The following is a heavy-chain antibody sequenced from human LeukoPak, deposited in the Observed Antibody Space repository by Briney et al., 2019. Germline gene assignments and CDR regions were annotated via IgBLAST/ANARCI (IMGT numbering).Heavy chain of an antibody. D-gene: IGHD4-23*01. CDR1: GFTFSSYW. V-gene: IGHV3-7*01. J-gene: IGHJ4*02. Sequence: GGSLRLSCTASGFTFSSYWMTWVRQAPGKGLEWVANIKQDGSEKYYVDSVKGRFTISRDNAKNSLYLQMNSLRAEDTAVYYCARSNIPRRWLPDYWGQGTLVTVSS. CDR3: ARSNIPRRWLPDY. CDR2: IKQDGSEK.